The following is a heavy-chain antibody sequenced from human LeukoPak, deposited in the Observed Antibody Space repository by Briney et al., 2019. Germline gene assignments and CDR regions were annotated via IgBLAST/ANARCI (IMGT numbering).Heavy chain of an antibody. V-gene: IGHV3-7*01. D-gene: IGHD4-17*01. Sequence: PGGSLRLSCAVSGFTFSSYWMSWVRQAPGKGLEWVANIKQDGSEKYYVDSVKGRFTISRDNAKNSLYLQMNSLRAEDTAVYYCARLRFRDYPYWGQGTLVTVSS. CDR1: GFTFSSYW. CDR3: ARLRFRDYPY. J-gene: IGHJ4*02. CDR2: IKQDGSEK.